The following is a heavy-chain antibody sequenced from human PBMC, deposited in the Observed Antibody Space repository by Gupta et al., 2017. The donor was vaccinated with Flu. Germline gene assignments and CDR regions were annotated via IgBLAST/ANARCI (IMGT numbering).Heavy chain of an antibody. V-gene: IGHV3-9*01. D-gene: IGHD6-6*01. CDR1: GFTFGDHA. J-gene: IGHJ6*02. Sequence: EVQLVESGGGLVQPGRSLRLSCAGSGFTFGDHAMHWVRQVPGKGLEWVAGICWKRDSIGYADSVKGRFTIARDNAKNSLYLKMNSRRAEDTALYYCEKEIQRRPRRSSASSPVWGGMDVWGQGTTVTVSS. CDR2: ICWKRDSI. CDR3: EKEIQRRPRRSSASSPVWGGMDV.